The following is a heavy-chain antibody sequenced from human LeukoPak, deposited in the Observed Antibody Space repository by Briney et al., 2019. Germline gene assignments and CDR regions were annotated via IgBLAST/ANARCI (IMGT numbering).Heavy chain of an antibody. CDR1: GGTFSSYA. CDR3: ARELGYCSSTSCYVCYYYYGMDV. CDR2: IIPIFGTA. J-gene: IGHJ6*02. D-gene: IGHD2-2*01. Sequence: SVKVSCKASGGTFSSYAISWVRQAPGQGLEWMGGIIPIFGTANYAQKFQGRVTITADESASTAYMELSSLRSEDTAVYYCARELGYCSSTSCYVCYYYYGMDVWGQGTTVTVSS. V-gene: IGHV1-69*13.